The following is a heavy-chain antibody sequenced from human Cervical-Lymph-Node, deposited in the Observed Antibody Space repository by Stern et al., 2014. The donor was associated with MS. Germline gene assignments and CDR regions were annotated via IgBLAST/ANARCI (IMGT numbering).Heavy chain of an antibody. CDR1: GGSISSGNYY. J-gene: IGHJ4*02. CDR3: ARYSERLAGSYNQYFFDR. V-gene: IGHV4-61*02. Sequence: QLQLQESGPGLVKPSQTLSLTCTVSGGSISSGNYYWSWVRQPAGKGLEWIGRIYTSGITKYNPSLKRRVNISVDSPKTQFPRQRSSLTAADTALYYCARYSERLAGSYNQYFFDRWGQGTLVTVSS. D-gene: IGHD1-26*01. CDR2: IYTSGIT.